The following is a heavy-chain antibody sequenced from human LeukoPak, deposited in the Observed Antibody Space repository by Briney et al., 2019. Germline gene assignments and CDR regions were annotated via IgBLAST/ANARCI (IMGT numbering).Heavy chain of an antibody. CDR1: GFTFSSYA. D-gene: IGHD5-18*01. CDR3: AKNARRYSSDYFDY. CDR2: ISGSGGST. Sequence: GGSLRLSCAASGFTFSSYAMSWVRQAPGKGLEWVSAISGSGGSTYYADSVKGRFTISRDNSKNTLYLQMNTLRAGDTAVYSCAKNARRYSSDYFDYWGQGTLVTVSS. V-gene: IGHV3-23*01. J-gene: IGHJ4*02.